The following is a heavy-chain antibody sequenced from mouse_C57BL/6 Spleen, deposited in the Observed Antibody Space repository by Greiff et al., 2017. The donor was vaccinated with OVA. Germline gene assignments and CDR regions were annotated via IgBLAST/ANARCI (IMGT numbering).Heavy chain of an antibody. D-gene: IGHD4-1*01. CDR2: IDPSDSYT. CDR1: GYTFTSYW. V-gene: IGHV1-69*01. CDR3: ARKRGTGVFAY. J-gene: IGHJ3*01. Sequence: QVQLQQPGAELVRPGSSVKLSCKASGYTFTSYWMHWVKQRPGQGLEWIGEIDPSDSYTNYNQKFKGKSTLTVDKSSSTAYMQLSSLTSEDSAVYYCARKRGTGVFAYWGQGTLVTVSA.